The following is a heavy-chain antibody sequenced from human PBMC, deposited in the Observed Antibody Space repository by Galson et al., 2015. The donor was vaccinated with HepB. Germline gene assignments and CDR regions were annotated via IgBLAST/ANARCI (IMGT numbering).Heavy chain of an antibody. Sequence: SLRLSCAASGFTFSSYAMSWVRQAPGKGLEWVSAISGSGGSTYYADSVKGRFTISRDNSKNTLYLQMNSLRAEDTAVYYCAKLNRRSSYASDYWGQGTLVTVSS. J-gene: IGHJ4*02. V-gene: IGHV3-23*01. CDR3: AKLNRRSSYASDY. CDR1: GFTFSSYA. D-gene: IGHD2-2*01. CDR2: ISGSGGST.